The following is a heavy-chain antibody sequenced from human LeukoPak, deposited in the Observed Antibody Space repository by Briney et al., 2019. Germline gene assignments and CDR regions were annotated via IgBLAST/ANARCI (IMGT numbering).Heavy chain of an antibody. CDR2: IDHSGST. CDR3: ARGRSRAYTTNYYYYYMDV. CDR1: GGSFSGYY. Sequence: SETLSLTCAVYGGSFSGYYWSWIRQPPGKGLEWIGEIDHSGSTNYNPSLKSRVTISVHTCKNQFSLKLSSVTAADTAVYYCARGRSRAYTTNYYYYYMDVWGKGTTVTVSS. V-gene: IGHV4-34*01. J-gene: IGHJ6*03. D-gene: IGHD1-1*01.